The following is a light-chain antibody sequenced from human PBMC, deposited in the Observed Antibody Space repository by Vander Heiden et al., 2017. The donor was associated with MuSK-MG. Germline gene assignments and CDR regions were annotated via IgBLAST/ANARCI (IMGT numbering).Light chain of an antibody. J-gene: IGKJ1*01. CDR2: DIF. CDR3: HQRNNWPWT. V-gene: IGKV3-11*01. Sequence: EIVLTQSPATLSLSPGDRATLSCRAGQTVSTYLAWYQQKPGQAPRLLIYDIFRRATGIPARFSGSGSGTDFTLTISSLEPKDFAVYYCHQRNNWPWTFGQGTKVEIK. CDR1: QTVSTY.